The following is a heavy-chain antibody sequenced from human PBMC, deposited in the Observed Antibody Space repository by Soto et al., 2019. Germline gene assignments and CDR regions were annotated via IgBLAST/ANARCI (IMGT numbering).Heavy chain of an antibody. CDR1: GYTFTSYG. D-gene: IGHD4-17*01. J-gene: IGHJ6*02. CDR2: ISAYNGNT. CDR3: ARDSVKYDYGDGDYYYYGMDV. V-gene: IGHV1-18*01. Sequence: GASVKVSCKASGYTFTSYGISWVRQAPGQGLEWMGWISAYNGNTNYAQKLQGRVTMTTDTSTSTAYMELRSLRSDDTAVYYCARDSVKYDYGDGDYYYYGMDVWGQGTTVTVSS.